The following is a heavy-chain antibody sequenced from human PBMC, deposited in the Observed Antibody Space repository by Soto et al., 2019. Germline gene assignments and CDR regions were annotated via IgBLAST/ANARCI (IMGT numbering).Heavy chain of an antibody. D-gene: IGHD4-17*01. CDR3: AIDLGDGVTNFGF. CDR2: ISADNGIT. J-gene: IGHJ4*02. CDR1: GYTFSTYR. V-gene: IGHV1-18*01. Sequence: QVQLVQSGAEVKRPGASVKVSCKASGYTFSTYRLSWLRQAHGQGLEWMGWISADNGITDYAQRLQDTVTMTTATSTSTAYMELRSRRADDTAVNHRAIDLGDGVTNFGFWGRGTLFTVSS.